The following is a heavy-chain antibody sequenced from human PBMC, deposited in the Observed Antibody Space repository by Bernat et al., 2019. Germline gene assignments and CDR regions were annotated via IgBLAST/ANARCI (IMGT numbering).Heavy chain of an antibody. CDR3: ATNPKGPSGYDFFYYGMDV. CDR2: ISAYNGNT. CDR1: GYTFTSYG. Sequence: QVQLVQSGAEVKKPGASVKVSCKASGYTFTSYGISWVRQAPGQGLEWMGWISAYNGNTNYAQKLQGRVTMTTDTSTSTAYMELRSLRSDDTAVYYCATNPKGPSGYDFFYYGMDVWGQGTTVTVSS. J-gene: IGHJ6*02. D-gene: IGHD5-12*01. V-gene: IGHV1-18*01.